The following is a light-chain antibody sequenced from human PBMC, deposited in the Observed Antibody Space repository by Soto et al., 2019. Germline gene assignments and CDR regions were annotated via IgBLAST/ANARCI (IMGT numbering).Light chain of an antibody. CDR2: GAS. Sequence: EIVLTQSPGTLSLSPGERATLSCRASQSVSSSFLAWYQQTPGQAPRLLIYGASSRATGIPDRFSGSGSGTDFTLTISRLEPEDFAVYYCQHYGSSPTFGGGTKVDIK. CDR1: QSVSSSF. CDR3: QHYGSSPT. V-gene: IGKV3-20*01. J-gene: IGKJ4*01.